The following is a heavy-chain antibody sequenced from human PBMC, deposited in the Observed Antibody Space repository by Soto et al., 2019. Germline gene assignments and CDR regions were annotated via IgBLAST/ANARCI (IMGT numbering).Heavy chain of an antibody. V-gene: IGHV4-30-4*01. CDR2: IYYSGTT. CDR1: GDSISTDDYY. CDR3: ARVMSDCSGGVCYHADEYFQH. D-gene: IGHD2-15*01. Sequence: SETLSLTCSVSGDSISTDDYYWSWIRQPPGKGLEWIGYIYYSGTTYYNPSLKSRVTISIDTSKNQFSLKLSSVTAADTAVYYCARVMSDCSGGVCYHADEYFQHWGQGTLVTVPS. J-gene: IGHJ1*01.